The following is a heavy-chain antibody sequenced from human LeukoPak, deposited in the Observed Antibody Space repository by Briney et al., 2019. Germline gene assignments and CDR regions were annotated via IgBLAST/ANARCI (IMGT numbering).Heavy chain of an antibody. V-gene: IGHV3-66*01. J-gene: IGHJ6*03. D-gene: IGHD3-22*01. CDR3: AKESEYYDSSGPRGGYYMDV. CDR2: IHSGGST. Sequence: PGGSLRLSCAASGFTVSSNYMSWVRQAPGKGLEWVSVIHSGGSTYYADSVKGRFTISRDNSKNTLYLQMNSLRAEDTAVYYCAKESEYYDSSGPRGGYYMDVWGKGTTVTISS. CDR1: GFTVSSNY.